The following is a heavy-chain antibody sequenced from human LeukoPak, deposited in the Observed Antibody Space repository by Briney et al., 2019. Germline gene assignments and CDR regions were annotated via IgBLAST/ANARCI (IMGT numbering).Heavy chain of an antibody. CDR1: GGSISSSNW. V-gene: IGHV4-4*02. CDR2: IYHSGST. Sequence: SETLSLTCAVSGGSISSSNWWSWVRQPPGKGLEWIGEIYHSGSTNYNPSLESRVTMSVDTSKNQFSLKLSSVTAADTAVYYCARERSGSRNYYSPFDYWGQGTLVTVSS. CDR3: ARERSGSRNYYSPFDY. J-gene: IGHJ4*02. D-gene: IGHD3-10*01.